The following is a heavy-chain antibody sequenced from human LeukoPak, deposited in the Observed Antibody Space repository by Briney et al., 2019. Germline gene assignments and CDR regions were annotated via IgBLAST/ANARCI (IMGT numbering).Heavy chain of an antibody. V-gene: IGHV3-43*02. CDR2: ISGDGGST. CDR1: GFTFDDYA. Sequence: GGSLRLSCAASGFTFDDYAMHWVRQAPGKGLEWVSLISGDGGSTYYADSVKGRFTISRDNSKNSLDLQMNRLRTVDTALYYCAKDIYRVAAAGIDYYGMDVWGQGTTVTVSS. D-gene: IGHD6-13*01. J-gene: IGHJ6*02. CDR3: AKDIYRVAAAGIDYYGMDV.